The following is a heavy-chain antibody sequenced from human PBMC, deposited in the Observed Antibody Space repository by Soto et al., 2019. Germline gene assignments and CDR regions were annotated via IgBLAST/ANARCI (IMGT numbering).Heavy chain of an antibody. Sequence: PGGSLKLSCAASGFTFSDYYMSWIRQAPGKGLEWVSYISSSGSTTYYADSVKGRFTMSRDNAKNSLYLQINSLRAEDTAVYYCAREVRGSHAFDIWGQGTMVTVSS. CDR1: GFTFSDYY. V-gene: IGHV3-11*01. J-gene: IGHJ3*02. CDR3: AREVRGSHAFDI. CDR2: ISSSGSTT. D-gene: IGHD3-10*01.